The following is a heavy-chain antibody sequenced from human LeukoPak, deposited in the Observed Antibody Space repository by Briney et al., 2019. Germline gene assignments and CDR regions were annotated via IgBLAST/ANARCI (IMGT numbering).Heavy chain of an antibody. CDR1: GFTFSSYA. J-gene: IGHJ4*02. CDR2: ITGNGLSA. D-gene: IGHD1-26*01. Sequence: GGSLRLSCAASGFTFSSYAMSWVRQAPGKGLEWVSAITGNGLSAYYADSVKGRFTISRDNSKNTLYLQMNGLRAEDTAVYYCAKDSSGSYPRYFDSWGQGNLVTVSS. V-gene: IGHV3-23*01. CDR3: AKDSSGSYPRYFDS.